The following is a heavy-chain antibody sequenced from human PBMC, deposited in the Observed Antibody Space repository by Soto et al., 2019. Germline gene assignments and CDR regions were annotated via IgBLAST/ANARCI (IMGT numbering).Heavy chain of an antibody. CDR2: VSAYNGNT. CDR1: GYTFTSYG. D-gene: IGHD6-13*01. V-gene: IGHV1-18*01. Sequence: QVQLVQSGAEVKKPGASVKVSCRASGYTFTSYGISWVRQAPGQGPEWMGWVSAYNGNTNYAQKLQGRVTMTTDTSTSTAYIQMRSLRSADTAVYYCGRDPPTIASAGRGDYLSQGSLVTVSS. CDR3: GRDPPTIASAGRGDY. J-gene: IGHJ4*02.